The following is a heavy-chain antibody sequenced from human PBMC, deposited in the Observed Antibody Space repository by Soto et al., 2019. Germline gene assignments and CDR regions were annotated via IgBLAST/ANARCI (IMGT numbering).Heavy chain of an antibody. CDR3: AKLGESGSPP. Sequence: GGSLRLSCAASEFSVITNYMSWVRQAPGKGLEWVAVIYSGGTTYYADSVKGRFTISRDNSKNMLYLQVNSLRADDTAVYYCAKLGESGSPPWGQGTLVTVSS. CDR1: EFSVITNY. CDR2: IYSGGTT. J-gene: IGHJ5*02. V-gene: IGHV3-53*01. D-gene: IGHD1-26*01.